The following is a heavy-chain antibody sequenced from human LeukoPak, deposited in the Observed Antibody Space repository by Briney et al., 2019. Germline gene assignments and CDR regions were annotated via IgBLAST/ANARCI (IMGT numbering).Heavy chain of an antibody. D-gene: IGHD6-19*01. Sequence: SETLSLTCAVYGGSFSGYYWSWIRQPPGKGLEWIGEINHSGSTNYNPSLKSRVTISVDTSKNQFSLKLSSVTAADTAVYYCARGLGSSGWFPPPIFDYWGQGTLVTASS. CDR1: GGSFSGYY. J-gene: IGHJ4*02. CDR2: INHSGST. CDR3: ARGLGSSGWFPPPIFDY. V-gene: IGHV4-34*01.